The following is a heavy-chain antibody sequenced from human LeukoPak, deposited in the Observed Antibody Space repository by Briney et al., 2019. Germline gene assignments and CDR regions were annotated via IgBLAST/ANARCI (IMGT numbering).Heavy chain of an antibody. Sequence: PSETLSLTCTVSGDSISSYYWSWIRQPPGKGLEWIGYIYYSGSTNYNPSLKSRDTISVDTSKNQFSLKLSSVTAADTAVYYCARALSSLYCSGGSCYSGNFDYWGQGTLVTVSS. CDR2: IYYSGST. CDR1: GDSISSYY. D-gene: IGHD2-15*01. J-gene: IGHJ4*02. CDR3: ARALSSLYCSGGSCYSGNFDY. V-gene: IGHV4-59*01.